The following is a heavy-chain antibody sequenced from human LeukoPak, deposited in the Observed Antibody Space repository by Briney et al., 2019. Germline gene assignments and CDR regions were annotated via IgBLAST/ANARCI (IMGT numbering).Heavy chain of an antibody. V-gene: IGHV3-66*01. D-gene: IGHD2-15*01. Sequence: PGGSLRLSCAASGFTVSSNYMSWVRQAPGKGLEWVSVIYSGGSTYYADSVKGRFTISRDNPKNTLYLQMNSLRAEDTAVYYCARDPYCSGGTCYPAPYYGMDVWGQGTTVTVSS. J-gene: IGHJ6*02. CDR2: IYSGGST. CDR3: ARDPYCSGGTCYPAPYYGMDV. CDR1: GFTVSSNY.